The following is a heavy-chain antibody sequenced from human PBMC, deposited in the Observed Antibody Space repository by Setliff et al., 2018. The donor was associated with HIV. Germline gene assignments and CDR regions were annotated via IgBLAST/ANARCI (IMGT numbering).Heavy chain of an antibody. J-gene: IGHJ3*02. D-gene: IGHD3-9*01. V-gene: IGHV1-24*01. CDR3: ATSGFYDILTGPTPGVFDI. CDR1: GYSLTELS. Sequence: ASVKVSCKVSGYSLTELSIHWVRQAPGEGLEWMGGFDPEDDETVYAEKFQGRVTMTEDTSTDTAYMALSSLRSEDTAMYYCATSGFYDILTGPTPGVFDIWGQGTVVTV. CDR2: FDPEDDET.